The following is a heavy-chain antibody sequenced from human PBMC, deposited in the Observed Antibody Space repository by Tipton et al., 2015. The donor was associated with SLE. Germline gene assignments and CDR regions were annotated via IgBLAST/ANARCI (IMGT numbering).Heavy chain of an antibody. CDR1: GFSVTTHY. CDR3: ARVGGRSTTYAMDV. V-gene: IGHV3-53*01. CDR2: IYTSGST. D-gene: IGHD1-1*01. J-gene: IGHJ6*02. Sequence: SLRLSCAASGFSVTTHYMSWVRQAPGKGLEWVSVIYTSGSTYFADSVKGRFTVSRDSSENTLFLQMSSLRAEDTAVYYCARVGGRSTTYAMDVWGQGTTVSVSS.